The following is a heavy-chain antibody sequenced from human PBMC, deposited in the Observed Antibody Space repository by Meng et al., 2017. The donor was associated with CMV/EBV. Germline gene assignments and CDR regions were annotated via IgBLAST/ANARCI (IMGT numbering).Heavy chain of an antibody. CDR3: TIDIAAAASP. CDR1: GFTFSNAW. CDR2: IKSKTDGGTT. Sequence: SCAPSGFTFSNAWMSWLRQAPGKGLEWVGRIKSKTDGGTTDYAAPVKGRFTISRDDSKNTLYLQMNSLKTEDTAVYYCTIDIAAAASPWGQGTLVTVSS. D-gene: IGHD6-13*01. J-gene: IGHJ5*02. V-gene: IGHV3-15*01.